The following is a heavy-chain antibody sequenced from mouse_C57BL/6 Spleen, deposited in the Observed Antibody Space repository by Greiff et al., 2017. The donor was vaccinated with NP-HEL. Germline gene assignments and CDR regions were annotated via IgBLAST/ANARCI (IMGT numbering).Heavy chain of an antibody. Sequence: QVQLQQSGPELVKPGASVKISCKASGYAFSSSWMNWVKQRPGKGLEWIGRIYPGDGDTNYNGKFKGKATLTADKSSSTAYMQLSSLTSEDSAVYFCAIYTLDYAMDYWGQGTSVTVSS. CDR1: GYAFSSSW. V-gene: IGHV1-82*01. CDR3: AIYTLDYAMDY. D-gene: IGHD2-12*01. J-gene: IGHJ4*01. CDR2: IYPGDGDT.